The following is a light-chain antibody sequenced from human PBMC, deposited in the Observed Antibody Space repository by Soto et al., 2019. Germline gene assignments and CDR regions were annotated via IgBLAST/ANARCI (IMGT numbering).Light chain of an antibody. Sequence: QSVLAQPPSASGSLGQSVTISCTGTSSDVGAYNYVSWYQQHPGKAPKLMIYEVSKRPSGVPDRFSGSKSGYTASLTVSGLQAEDEADYYCSSHAGNNNYVFGTGTKVTVL. CDR2: EVS. V-gene: IGLV2-8*01. CDR3: SSHAGNNNYV. J-gene: IGLJ1*01. CDR1: SSDVGAYNY.